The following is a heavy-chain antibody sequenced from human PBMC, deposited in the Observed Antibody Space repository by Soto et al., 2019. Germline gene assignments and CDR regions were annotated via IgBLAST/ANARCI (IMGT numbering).Heavy chain of an antibody. CDR1: GFTFSSYA. J-gene: IGHJ6*02. CDR3: ARDGNAGITIFGVVTTWYYYGMDV. D-gene: IGHD3-3*01. Sequence: GGSLRLSCAASGFTFSSYAMHWVRQAPGKGLEWVAVISYDGSNKYYADSVKGRFTISRDNSKNTLYLQMNSLRAEDTAVYYCARDGNAGITIFGVVTTWYYYGMDVWVQGTTVTVSS. V-gene: IGHV3-30-3*01. CDR2: ISYDGSNK.